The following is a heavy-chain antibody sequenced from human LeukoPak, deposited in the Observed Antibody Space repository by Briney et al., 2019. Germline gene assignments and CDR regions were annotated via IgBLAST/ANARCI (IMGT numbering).Heavy chain of an antibody. V-gene: IGHV3-21*01. CDR1: GFTFSTYT. Sequence: KLGGSLRLSCAASGFTFSTYTMYWVRQAPGKGLEWVSSISTTSSHMYYADPVKGRFTISRDNAENSLYLQMSGLRAEDTAVYYCARARGYTGYDPPDYWGQGTLVTVSS. CDR2: ISTTSSHM. J-gene: IGHJ4*02. CDR3: ARARGYTGYDPPDY. D-gene: IGHD5-12*01.